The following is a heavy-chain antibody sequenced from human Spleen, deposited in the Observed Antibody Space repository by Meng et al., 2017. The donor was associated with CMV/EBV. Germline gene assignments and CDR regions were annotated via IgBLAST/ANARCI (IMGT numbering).Heavy chain of an antibody. D-gene: IGHD3-16*01. J-gene: IGHJ4*02. V-gene: IGHV4-34*01. CDR1: GGSFSGYY. CDR3: ARFWGHTGLDH. CDR2: ISHSSNV. Sequence: SLTCGVSGGSFSGYYWTWIRQSPGKGLEWIGEISHSSNVNYNPSLKSRVTLSVDTSKNQFSLKLNSVTAADTAVYYCARFWGHTGLDHWGQGTLVTVSS.